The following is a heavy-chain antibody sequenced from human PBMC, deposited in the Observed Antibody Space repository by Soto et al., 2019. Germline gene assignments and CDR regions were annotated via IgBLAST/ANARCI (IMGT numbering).Heavy chain of an antibody. D-gene: IGHD6-6*01. J-gene: IGHJ6*02. CDR2: MNPTSGNT. V-gene: IGHV1-8*01. CDR1: GYTFTSYD. Sequence: QVQLVQSGAEVKKPGASVKVSCKASGYTFTSYDINWVRQATGQGLEWMGWMNPTSGNTGYAQKFQGRVTMTRNTSISTAYMELNSLRSEDTAVYYCARRGLSSSSTFMYHYYGMDVWGQGTTVTVSS. CDR3: ARRGLSSSSTFMYHYYGMDV.